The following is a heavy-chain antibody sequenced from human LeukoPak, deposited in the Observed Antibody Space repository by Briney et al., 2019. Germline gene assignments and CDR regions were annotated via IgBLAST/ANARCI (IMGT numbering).Heavy chain of an antibody. J-gene: IGHJ4*02. V-gene: IGHV3-7*01. CDR2: IKQDGSQK. Sequence: GGSLRLSCAASGFTFSTYWMAWVRQAPGKGLEWVANIKQDGSQKYYVDSVKGRFTISRDNAKNSLYLQMDSLRAEDTAVYYCERDTGCAGGTCFSFYDYWGQGTLVTVSS. D-gene: IGHD2-15*01. CDR1: GFTFSTYW. CDR3: ERDTGCAGGTCFSFYDY.